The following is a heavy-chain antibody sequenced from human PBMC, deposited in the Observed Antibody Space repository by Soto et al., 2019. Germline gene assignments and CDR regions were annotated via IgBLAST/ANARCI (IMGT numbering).Heavy chain of an antibody. CDR3: ARPKDYDACLDY. Sequence: ASVKVSCKASGYTFTRHNMHWVRQAPGQRLEWMGWINAGNGNTKYSQKFQGRVTITRDTSANTGYMELSSLISEDTAVYYCARPKDYDACLDYWGQGTLVTVSS. CDR2: INAGNGNT. CDR1: GYTFTRHN. V-gene: IGHV1-3*01. J-gene: IGHJ4*02. D-gene: IGHD3-22*01.